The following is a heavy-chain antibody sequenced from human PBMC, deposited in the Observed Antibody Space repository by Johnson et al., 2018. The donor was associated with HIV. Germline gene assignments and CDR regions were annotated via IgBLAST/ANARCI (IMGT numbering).Heavy chain of an antibody. J-gene: IGHJ3*02. CDR1: GFTFSSYA. D-gene: IGHD3-10*01. CDR2: ISYDGSNK. V-gene: IGHV3-30*14. CDR3: AREGPMVRSGAFDI. Sequence: VQLVESGGGLVQRGGSLRLSCAASGFTFSSYAMHWVRQAPGKGLEWVAVISYDGSNKYYADSVKGRFTISRDNSKNTVYLQMNSLRAEDTAVYYCAREGPMVRSGAFDIWGQGTMVTVSS.